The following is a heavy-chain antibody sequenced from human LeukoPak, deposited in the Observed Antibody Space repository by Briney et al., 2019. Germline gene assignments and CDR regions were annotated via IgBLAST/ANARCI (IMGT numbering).Heavy chain of an antibody. D-gene: IGHD6-13*01. Sequence: GGSLRLSCAVSGFTFSSYAVHWVRQAPGKGLDWVTLVSSDGSHKDYADSVKGRFTISRDNSNNTLHLQMNSLRVEDTAVYYCARDAASSTWNGEYFFYYMDVWGKGTTVTVS. CDR3: ARDAASSTWNGEYFFYYMDV. CDR1: GFTFSSYA. J-gene: IGHJ6*03. V-gene: IGHV3-30*04. CDR2: VSSDGSHK.